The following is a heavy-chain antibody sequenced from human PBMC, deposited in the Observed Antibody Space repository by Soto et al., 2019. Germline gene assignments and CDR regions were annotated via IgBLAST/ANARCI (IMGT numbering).Heavy chain of an antibody. V-gene: IGHV4-39*01. D-gene: IGHD2-2*01. CDR2: IYYSGST. CDR3: ARQLSGFFDY. J-gene: IGHJ4*02. CDR1: GGSISSSSYY. Sequence: SETLSLTCTVSGGSISSSSYYWGWIRQPPGKGLEWIGSIYYSGSTYYNPSLKSRVTISVDTSKNQFSLKLSSVTAADTAVYYCARQLSGFFDYWGQGTLVTVSS.